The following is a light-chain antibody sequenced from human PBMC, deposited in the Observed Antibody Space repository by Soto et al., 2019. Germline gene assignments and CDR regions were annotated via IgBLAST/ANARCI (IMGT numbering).Light chain of an antibody. V-gene: IGKV1-5*03. CDR2: KAS. Sequence: DIQMTQSPSTLSAFVGDRVTITCRASQSIRTSLAWYQQKPGKAPKLLIYKASTLKSGVPSRFSGSGSGTEFTLTISSLQPDDFATYYCQHYNSYSEAFGQGTKVDI. CDR1: QSIRTS. CDR3: QHYNSYSEA. J-gene: IGKJ1*01.